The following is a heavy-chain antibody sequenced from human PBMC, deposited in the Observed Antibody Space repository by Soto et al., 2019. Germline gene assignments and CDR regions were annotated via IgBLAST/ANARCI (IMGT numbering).Heavy chain of an antibody. CDR3: ATSPSRDFWSGYPSYYFDN. CDR1: GFTFSDYY. D-gene: IGHD3-3*01. V-gene: IGHV3-11*01. CDR2: ISSSGSTI. J-gene: IGHJ4*02. Sequence: GGSLRLSCAASGFTFSDYYMSWIRQAPGKGLEWVSYISSSGSTIYYADSVKGRFTISRDNAKNSLYLQMNSLRAEDTAVYYCATSPSRDFWSGYPSYYFDNWGQGTLVTVSS.